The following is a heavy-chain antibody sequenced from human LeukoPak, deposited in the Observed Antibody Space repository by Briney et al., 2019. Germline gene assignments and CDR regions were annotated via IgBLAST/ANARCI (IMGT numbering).Heavy chain of an antibody. CDR3: AKAASQDGYSSGWYGYYYYYYMDV. CDR2: ISGSGGST. V-gene: IGHV3-23*01. CDR1: GFTFSSYG. D-gene: IGHD6-19*01. J-gene: IGHJ6*03. Sequence: GGSLRLSCAASGFTFSSYGMSWVRQAPGKGLEWVSAISGSGGSTYYADSVKGRFTISRDNSKNTLYLQMNSLRAEDTAVYYCAKAASQDGYSSGWYGYYYYYYMDVWGKGTTVTISS.